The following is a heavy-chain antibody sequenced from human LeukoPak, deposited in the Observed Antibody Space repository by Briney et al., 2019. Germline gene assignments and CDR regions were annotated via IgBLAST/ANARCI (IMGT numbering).Heavy chain of an antibody. Sequence: PSETLSLTCTVSGGSITGYYWNWIRQPPGKALEWIGYIYTSGSTNYNPSLESRVTISVDTSQNQFSLELNSVTAADTAVYYCARHPARDVPFDYWGQGTLVTVSS. CDR3: ARHPARDVPFDY. CDR1: GGSITGYY. D-gene: IGHD2-2*01. CDR2: IYTSGST. V-gene: IGHV4-4*09. J-gene: IGHJ4*02.